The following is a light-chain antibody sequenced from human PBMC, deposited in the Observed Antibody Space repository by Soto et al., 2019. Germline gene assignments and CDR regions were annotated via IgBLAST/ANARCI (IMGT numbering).Light chain of an antibody. Sequence: DIQMTQSPSTLSGSVGDRVTITCRASQTISSWLAWYQQKPGKAPKLLIYKASTLKSGVPSRFSGSGSGTEFTLTIRSLQPDDFATNYCQHYNSYSEAFXQGTTVDIK. CDR3: QHYNSYSEA. CDR1: QTISSW. V-gene: IGKV1-5*03. CDR2: KAS. J-gene: IGKJ1*01.